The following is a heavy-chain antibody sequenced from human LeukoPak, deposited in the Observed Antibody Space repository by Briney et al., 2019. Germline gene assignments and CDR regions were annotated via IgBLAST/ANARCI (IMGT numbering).Heavy chain of an antibody. CDR2: INHSGST. CDR3: ARGEWLRSWFAY. J-gene: IGHJ4*02. D-gene: IGHD5-12*01. Sequence: SETLSLTCAVYGGSFSGYYWSWIRQPPGKGLEWIGEINHSGSTNYNPSLKSRVTISVDTSKNQCSLKLSSVTAADTAVYYCARGEWLRSWFAYWGQGTLVTVSS. V-gene: IGHV4-34*01. CDR1: GGSFSGYY.